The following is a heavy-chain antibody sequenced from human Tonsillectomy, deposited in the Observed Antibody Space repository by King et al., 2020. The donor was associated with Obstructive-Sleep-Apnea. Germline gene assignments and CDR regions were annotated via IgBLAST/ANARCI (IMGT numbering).Heavy chain of an antibody. CDR2: INPNNGKT. CDR3: ATFSSAWYFDY. Sequence: VQLVESGAEVKKPGASVKVSCKTSGYTFGTSSITWGRQAPGQGLECMGGINPNNGKTDYAQKLQGRVTMTTDASTTTAYMELRSLRSCDTAVYYWATFSSAWYFDYWGQGTLVTVSS. D-gene: IGHD6-19*01. J-gene: IGHJ4*02. CDR1: GYTFGTSS. V-gene: IGHV1-18*01.